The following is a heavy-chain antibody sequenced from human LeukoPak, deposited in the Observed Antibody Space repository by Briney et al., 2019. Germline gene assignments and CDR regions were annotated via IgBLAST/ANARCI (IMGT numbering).Heavy chain of an antibody. CDR3: ARGDFRYTHYMDV. V-gene: IGHV3-7*01. CDR2: IKQDGSEK. Sequence: PGGSLRLSCAASGFTFSSYWMSWVRQAPGKGLEWVANIKQDGSEKYYVDSVKGRFTISRDNAKNSLYLQMNSLRAEDTAVYYCARGDFRYTHYMDVWGKGTTVTISS. D-gene: IGHD1-1*01. J-gene: IGHJ6*03. CDR1: GFTFSSYW.